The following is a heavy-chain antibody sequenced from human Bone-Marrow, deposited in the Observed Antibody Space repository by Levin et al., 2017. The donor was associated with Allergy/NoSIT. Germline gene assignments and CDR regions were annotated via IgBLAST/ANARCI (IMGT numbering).Heavy chain of an antibody. Sequence: GESLKISCAASGFTFSRFSFNWVRQTPGKGLEWVSSIGTDVDDKEYADSVRGRFTISRDNAQNSLFLQMNGLRVEDTAVYYCTRDLLEWSSAFGYWGQGTLVGVSS. CDR1: GFTFSRFS. CDR3: TRDLLEWSSAFGY. J-gene: IGHJ4*02. V-gene: IGHV3-21*06. D-gene: IGHD3-3*01. CDR2: IGTDVDDK.